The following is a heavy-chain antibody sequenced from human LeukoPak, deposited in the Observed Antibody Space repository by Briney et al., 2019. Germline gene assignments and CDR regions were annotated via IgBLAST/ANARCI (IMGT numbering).Heavy chain of an antibody. V-gene: IGHV3-23*01. D-gene: IGHD1-26*01. CDR1: GFTFRNYA. CDR3: ARERLGPTGGE. CDR2: ISGSGGST. J-gene: IGHJ4*02. Sequence: PGGSLRLSCAASGFTFRNYAMTWVRQAPGKGLEWVAGISGSGGSTYYADSVRGRFTISRDNSKNTVYLQMYSLRAEDTAVYYCARERLGPTGGEWGQGTLVTVSS.